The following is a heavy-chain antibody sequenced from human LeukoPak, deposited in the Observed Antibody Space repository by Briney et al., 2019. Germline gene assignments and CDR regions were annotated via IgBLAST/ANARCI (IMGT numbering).Heavy chain of an antibody. CDR1: GGTFSSYA. J-gene: IGHJ6*03. CDR3: ARGVTPPEDIVVVPAAMHLYYYMDV. D-gene: IGHD2-2*01. CDR2: IIPIFGTA. Sequence: ASVKVSCKASGGTFSSYAISWVRQAPGQGLEWMGGIIPIFGTANYAQKFQGRVTITTDESTSTAYMELSSLRSEDTAVYYCARGVTPPEDIVVVPAAMHLYYYMDVWGKGTTVTVSS. V-gene: IGHV1-69*05.